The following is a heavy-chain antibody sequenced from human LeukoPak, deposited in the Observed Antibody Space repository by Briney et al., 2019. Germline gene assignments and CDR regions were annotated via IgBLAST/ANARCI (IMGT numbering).Heavy chain of an antibody. V-gene: IGHV1-24*01. D-gene: IGHD2-2*01. CDR2: FDPEDGET. CDR3: ATVLVVPAARGNWFDP. J-gene: IGHJ5*02. Sequence: ASVKVSCKVSGYTLTELSMHWVRQAPGKGLEWMGGFDPEDGETIYAQKFQGRVTMTEDTSTDTAYMELSSLRSEDTAVYYCATVLVVPAARGNWFDPWGQGTLVTV. CDR1: GYTLTELS.